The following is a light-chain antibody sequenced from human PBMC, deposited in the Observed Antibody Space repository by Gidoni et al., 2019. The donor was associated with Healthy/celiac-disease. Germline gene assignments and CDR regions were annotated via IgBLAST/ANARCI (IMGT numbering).Light chain of an antibody. CDR2: GAS. Sequence: DIVFTQSPGTLSLSPGESADISCRARQSVSSSYLAWYQQKPGQAPRLLIYGASSMATGIPDRFSGSGSGTDFTLTISRLEPEDFAVYYCQQYGSSQLTFGGGTKVEIK. CDR3: QQYGSSQLT. J-gene: IGKJ4*01. V-gene: IGKV3-20*01. CDR1: QSVSSSY.